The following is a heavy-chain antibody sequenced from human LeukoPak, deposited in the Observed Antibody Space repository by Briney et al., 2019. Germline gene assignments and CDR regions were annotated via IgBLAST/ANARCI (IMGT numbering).Heavy chain of an antibody. V-gene: IGHV3-7*01. CDR2: IKEDGTEK. J-gene: IGHJ4*02. Sequence: GGSLRLFCAASGFTFNSHWMSWVRQAPGKGLEWVANIKEDGTEKFYVDSVKGRFTVSRDNARASVFLQMNSLRAEDTAVYYCTRDDPRVGSTETDWGQGTLVTVSS. CDR3: TRDDPRVGSTETD. CDR1: GFTFNSHW. D-gene: IGHD1-26*01.